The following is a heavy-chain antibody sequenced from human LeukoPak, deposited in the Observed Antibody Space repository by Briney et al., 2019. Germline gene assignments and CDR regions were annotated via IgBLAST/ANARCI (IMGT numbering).Heavy chain of an antibody. CDR2: ISYDGSNK. Sequence: PGRSLRLSRAASGFTFSSYAMHWVRQAPGKGLEWVAVISYDGSNKYYADSVKGRFTISRDNSKNTLYLQMNSLRAEDTAVFYCAKDRSGSYSQGLDYWGQGTLVTVSS. CDR1: GFTFSSYA. J-gene: IGHJ4*02. V-gene: IGHV3-30-3*01. CDR3: AKDRSGSYSQGLDY. D-gene: IGHD1-26*01.